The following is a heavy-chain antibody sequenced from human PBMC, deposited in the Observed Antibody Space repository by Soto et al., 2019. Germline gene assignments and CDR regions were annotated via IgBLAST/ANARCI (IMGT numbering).Heavy chain of an antibody. V-gene: IGHV3-23*01. Sequence: EVQMLESGGGLVQPGGSLRLSCAASGFTFSSYAMSWVRQAPGQGLEWVSAISGSGGTTYYADSVKGRFTFSRDNSKNTLYLHMTSLRAEDSGVYYCAKTPNVWFSTFDISGQVTMVTVSS. CDR1: GFTFSSYA. D-gene: IGHD3-10*01. CDR2: ISGSGGTT. J-gene: IGHJ3*02. CDR3: AKTPNVWFSTFDI.